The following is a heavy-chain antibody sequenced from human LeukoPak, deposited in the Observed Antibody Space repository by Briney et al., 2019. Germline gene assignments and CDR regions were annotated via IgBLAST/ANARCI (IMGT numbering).Heavy chain of an antibody. CDR1: GGTLSSYA. D-gene: IGHD3-10*01. CDR3: ARDGGLLWFGELFDY. V-gene: IGHV1-69*04. J-gene: IGHJ4*02. Sequence: SVKVSCKASGGTLSSYAISWVRQAPGQGLEWMGRIIPILGIANYAQKFQGRVTVTADKSTSTAYMELSSLRSEDTAVYYCARDGGLLWFGELFDYWGQGTLVTVSS. CDR2: IIPILGIA.